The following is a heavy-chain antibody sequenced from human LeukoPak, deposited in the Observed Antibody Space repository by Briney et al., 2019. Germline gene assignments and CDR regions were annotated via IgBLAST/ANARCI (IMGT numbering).Heavy chain of an antibody. CDR2: ISGSGGST. Sequence: PGGSLRLSCAASGFTFSSYAMSWVRQAPGKGLEWVSAISGSGGSTYYADSVKGRFTISRDNSKNTLYLQMNSLRAEDTAVYYCAKDFSGWYVTNWFDPWGQGTLVTVSS. CDR3: AKDFSGWYVTNWFDP. CDR1: GFTFSSYA. D-gene: IGHD6-19*01. J-gene: IGHJ5*02. V-gene: IGHV3-23*01.